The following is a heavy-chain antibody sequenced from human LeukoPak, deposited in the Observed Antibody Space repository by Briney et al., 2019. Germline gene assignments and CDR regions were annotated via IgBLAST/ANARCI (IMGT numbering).Heavy chain of an antibody. CDR1: GYTFSIYG. V-gene: IGHV1-18*01. J-gene: IGHJ4*02. D-gene: IGHD5-18*01. Sequence: ASVKVSCKAFGYTFSIYGVSWVRQAPGQGLEWVAWISAYNGNTNYAQKFQGRVTMTTDTSTSTAYMELRSLRSDDTAVYYCARGGYSYGYMGYLDYWGQGTLVTVSS. CDR3: ARGGYSYGYMGYLDY. CDR2: ISAYNGNT.